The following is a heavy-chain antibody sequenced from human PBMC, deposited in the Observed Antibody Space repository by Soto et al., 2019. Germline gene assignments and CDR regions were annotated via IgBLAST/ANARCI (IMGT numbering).Heavy chain of an antibody. Sequence: QVQLVESGGGVVQPGRSLRLSCAASGFTFSNYAMHWVRQAPGKGLEWVAVISYDGSNKYYADSVNGRFTISRDHSTNTIYLQMNSLRAEDKAVYYCSRGYYDILTGPPRWYFYLWGRGTLVTVSS. CDR1: GFTFSNYA. D-gene: IGHD3-9*01. J-gene: IGHJ2*01. CDR3: SRGYYDILTGPPRWYFYL. V-gene: IGHV3-30-3*01. CDR2: ISYDGSNK.